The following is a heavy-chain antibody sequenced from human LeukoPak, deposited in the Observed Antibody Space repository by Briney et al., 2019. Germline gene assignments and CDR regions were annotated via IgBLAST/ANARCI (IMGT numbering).Heavy chain of an antibody. J-gene: IGHJ4*02. Sequence: HPGGSLRLSCAASGFTFSNHYMDWVRQAPGKGLEWVAVISYDGSNKYYADSVKGRFTISRDNSKNTLYLQMNSLRAEDTAVYYCARDKNGDYRDWGQGTLVTVSS. CDR3: ARDKNGDYRD. D-gene: IGHD4-17*01. V-gene: IGHV3-30-3*01. CDR1: GFTFSNHY. CDR2: ISYDGSNK.